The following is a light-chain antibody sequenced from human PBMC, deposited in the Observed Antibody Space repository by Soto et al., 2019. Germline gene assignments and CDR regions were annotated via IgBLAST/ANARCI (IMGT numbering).Light chain of an antibody. V-gene: IGKV3-15*01. J-gene: IGKJ4*01. CDR1: QSVSSN. Sequence: EIVMTQSPATLSVSPGERATLSCRASQSVSSNLAWYQQKPGQAPRLLIYGASTRATGIPARFSGSGSGTEFTLPIGSLQSEDFAVYYCQQYNKFPSLTFGGGTKVEIK. CDR2: GAS. CDR3: QQYNKFPSLT.